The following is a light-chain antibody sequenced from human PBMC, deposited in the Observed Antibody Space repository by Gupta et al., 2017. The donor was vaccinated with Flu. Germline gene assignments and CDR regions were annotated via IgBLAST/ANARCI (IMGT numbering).Light chain of an antibody. V-gene: IGKV1-5*03. CDR2: KTS. CDR3: QQYSSMGT. Sequence: VGDRVTITCQASQNISPYLAWYQKKPGKAPKLLIYKTSSLESGVPSRFSGRGSGTEFTLTISSLQPDYFATYYCQQYSSMGTFGQGTKVEI. CDR1: QNISPY. J-gene: IGKJ1*01.